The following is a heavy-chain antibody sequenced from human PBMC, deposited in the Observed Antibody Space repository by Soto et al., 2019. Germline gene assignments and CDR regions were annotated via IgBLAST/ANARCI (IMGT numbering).Heavy chain of an antibody. CDR3: ARENSYFDY. CDR2: ISAYNANA. J-gene: IGHJ4*02. CDR1: GYTFRYVG. V-gene: IGHV1-18*01. Sequence: QIQLLPSGAEVKKPGASVKVTCKASGYTFRYVGISWVRQATGQGLEWMGWISAYNANANNAQKFQCRLTMTADTSTSTAYMELRSLRSDDPAVYYCARENSYFDYWGQGTLVTVSS.